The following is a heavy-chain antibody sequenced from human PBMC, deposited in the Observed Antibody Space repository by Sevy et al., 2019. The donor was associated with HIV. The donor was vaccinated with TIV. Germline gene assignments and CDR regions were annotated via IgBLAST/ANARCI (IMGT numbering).Heavy chain of an antibody. CDR1: GFTFSSYA. V-gene: IGHV3-23*01. CDR2: ISGSGGST. CDR3: ANPPNPKYYDFWSGPADAFDI. D-gene: IGHD3-3*01. J-gene: IGHJ3*02. Sequence: GGSLRLSCAASGFTFSSYAMSWVRQAPGKGLEWVSAISGSGGSTYYADSVKGRFTISRDNSKNTLYLQRNSLRAEDTAVYNCANPPNPKYYDFWSGPADAFDIWGQGTMVTVSS.